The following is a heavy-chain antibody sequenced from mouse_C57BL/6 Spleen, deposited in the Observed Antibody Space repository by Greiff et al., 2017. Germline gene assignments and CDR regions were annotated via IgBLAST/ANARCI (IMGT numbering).Heavy chain of an antibody. CDR3: ARWWTYDYHDGFFDY. Sequence: QVQLKQPGTELVKPGASVKLSCKASGYTFTSYWMHWVKQRPGQGLEWIGNINPSIGGTNYNEKFKSKATLTVDKSSSTAYMQLSSLTSEDAAVYYCARWWTYDYHDGFFDYWGQGTTLTVSS. CDR1: GYTFTSYW. V-gene: IGHV1-53*01. D-gene: IGHD2-4*01. CDR2: INPSIGGT. J-gene: IGHJ2*01.